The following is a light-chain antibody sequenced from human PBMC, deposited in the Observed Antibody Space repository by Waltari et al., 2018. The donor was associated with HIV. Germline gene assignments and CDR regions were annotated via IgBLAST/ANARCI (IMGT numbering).Light chain of an antibody. CDR3: QQYNSWPPLLT. V-gene: IGKV3-15*01. CDR2: GAS. Sequence: EIVMTQSPGPLSVSPGERVTLSCRASQSVSIKIAWYQQKPGQAPRLLIYGASTRATGIPARFSGSGSGTEFTLTISSLQSEDFALYYCQQYNSWPPLLTFGGGTKVEIK. J-gene: IGKJ4*01. CDR1: QSVSIK.